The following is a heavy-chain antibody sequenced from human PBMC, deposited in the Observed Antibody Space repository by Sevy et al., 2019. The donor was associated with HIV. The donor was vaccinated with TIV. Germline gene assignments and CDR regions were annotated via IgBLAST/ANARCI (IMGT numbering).Heavy chain of an antibody. D-gene: IGHD2-2*01. J-gene: IGHJ4*02. Sequence: GGSLRLSCAASGFTFSSYSMNWVRQAPGKGLEWVSYISSSSSTIYYVDSVKGRFTISRDNAKNSLYLQMNSLRAEDTAVYYCARYYPIGYCSSTSCLPDYWGQGTLVTVSS. CDR3: ARYYPIGYCSSTSCLPDY. CDR1: GFTFSSYS. V-gene: IGHV3-48*01. CDR2: ISSSSSTI.